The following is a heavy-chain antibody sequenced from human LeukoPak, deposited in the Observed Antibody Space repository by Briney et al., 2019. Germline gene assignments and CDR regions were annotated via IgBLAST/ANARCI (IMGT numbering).Heavy chain of an antibody. D-gene: IGHD3-10*01. CDR3: ARDGYGSGSYYNGYYSYYMDV. V-gene: IGHV4-39*02. Sequence: SETLSLTCTVSGGSISSSSYYWGWIRQPPGKGLEWIGSIYYSGSTYYNPSLKSRVTISVDTSKNQFSLKLSSVTAADTAVYYCARDGYGSGSYYNGYYSYYMDVWGKGTTVTVSS. J-gene: IGHJ6*03. CDR2: IYYSGST. CDR1: GGSISSSSYY.